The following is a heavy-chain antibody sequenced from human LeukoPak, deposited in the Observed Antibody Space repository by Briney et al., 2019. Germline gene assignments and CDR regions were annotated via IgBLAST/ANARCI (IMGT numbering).Heavy chain of an antibody. CDR2: LRPDGSDK. CDR1: GFTFSDYW. V-gene: IGHV3-7*01. D-gene: IGHD3-10*01. Sequence: GGSLRLSCTGSGFTFSDYWMTWARQAPGKGLEWVANLRPDGSDKYYVDSVKGRFTISRDKGKKLVYLQMNSLRAEDTAVYYCTRDTFGARDSWGQGTLVTVSS. J-gene: IGHJ4*02. CDR3: TRDTFGARDS.